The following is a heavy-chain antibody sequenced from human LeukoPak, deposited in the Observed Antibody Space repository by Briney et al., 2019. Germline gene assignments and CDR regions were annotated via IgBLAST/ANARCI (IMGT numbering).Heavy chain of an antibody. CDR1: GCTFTEYY. CDR2: INTKNGGT. D-gene: IGHD5-18*01. Sequence: ASVKVSCQASGCTFTEYYMDWVGQAPGQGLEWMGWINTKNGGTKYPQKFQGRVTMTRDTSISTAYMELSRLRSDHTAVHYCARDRGYSYGPKPVDYWGQGTLVTVSS. V-gene: IGHV1-2*02. J-gene: IGHJ4*02. CDR3: ARDRGYSYGPKPVDY.